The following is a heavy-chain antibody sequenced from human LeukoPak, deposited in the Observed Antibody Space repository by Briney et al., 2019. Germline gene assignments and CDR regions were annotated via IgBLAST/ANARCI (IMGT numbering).Heavy chain of an antibody. D-gene: IGHD3-22*01. CDR3: ARDKPGSSGYYPNAFDI. J-gene: IGHJ3*02. Sequence: QTGGSLRFSCAASGFTVSSNYMSWVRQAPGKGLKWVSVIYSGGSTYYADSVKGRFTISRDNSKNTLYLQMNSLRAEDTAVYYCARDKPGSSGYYPNAFDIWGQGTMVTVSS. V-gene: IGHV3-53*01. CDR1: GFTVSSNY. CDR2: IYSGGST.